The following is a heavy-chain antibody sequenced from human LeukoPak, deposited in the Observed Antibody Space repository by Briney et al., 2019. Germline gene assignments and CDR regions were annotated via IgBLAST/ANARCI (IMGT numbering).Heavy chain of an antibody. CDR1: GYSISGGYY. D-gene: IGHD6-6*01. J-gene: IGHJ5*02. Sequence: SETLSLTCTVSGYSISGGYYWGWIRQPPGKGLEWIGSIYHSGSSYYNPSLKSRVTISVDTSKNQFSLKLSSVTAADTAVYYCARGGIASRPSCWFDPWGQGTQVTVSS. CDR2: IYHSGSS. V-gene: IGHV4-38-2*02. CDR3: ARGGIASRPSCWFDP.